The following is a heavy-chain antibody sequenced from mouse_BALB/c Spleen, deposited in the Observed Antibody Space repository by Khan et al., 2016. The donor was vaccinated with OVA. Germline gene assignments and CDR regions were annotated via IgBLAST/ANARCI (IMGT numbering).Heavy chain of an antibody. Sequence: QVRLQQSGAELARPGASVKLSCKASGYIFTDYNINWMRQRTGQGLEWIGEIYPGSDNTYYNERFKGKATLTVDKSSSTAYMHLSSLTSEDSAVYFCTREWAAWFPYWDQGTLVTVSA. V-gene: IGHV1-77*01. CDR1: GYIFTDYN. CDR3: TREWAAWFPY. CDR2: IYPGSDNT. J-gene: IGHJ3*01.